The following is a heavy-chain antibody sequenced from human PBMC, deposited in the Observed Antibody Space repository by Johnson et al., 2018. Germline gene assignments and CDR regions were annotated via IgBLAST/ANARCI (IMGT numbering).Heavy chain of an antibody. CDR3: TRETLRNAFDI. Sequence: QVQLVQSGGGVVQPGRSLRLSCAASGFTFSSYGMHWVRQAPGKGLEWVAVISYDGSNKYYADSVKGRFTISRDNSKNTLYLQMNSLRAGDTAVYYCTRETLRNAFDIWGQGTMVTVSS. D-gene: IGHD3-16*01. CDR2: ISYDGSNK. J-gene: IGHJ3*02. CDR1: GFTFSSYG. V-gene: IGHV3-30*03.